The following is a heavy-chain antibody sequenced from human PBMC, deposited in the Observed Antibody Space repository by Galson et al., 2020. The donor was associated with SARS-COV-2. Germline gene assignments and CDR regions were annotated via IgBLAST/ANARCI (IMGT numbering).Heavy chain of an antibody. CDR3: ARHGGYCSGGSCYSDPFDP. D-gene: IGHD2-15*01. CDR2: IYYSGST. CDR1: GGSISSSSYY. V-gene: IGHV4-39*01. J-gene: IGHJ5*02. Sequence: SETLSLTCTVSGGSISSSSYYWGWIRQPPGKGLEWIGSIYYSGSTYYNPSLKSQVTISVDTSKNQFSLKLSSVTAADTAVYYCARHGGYCSGGSCYSDPFDPWGQGTLVTVSS.